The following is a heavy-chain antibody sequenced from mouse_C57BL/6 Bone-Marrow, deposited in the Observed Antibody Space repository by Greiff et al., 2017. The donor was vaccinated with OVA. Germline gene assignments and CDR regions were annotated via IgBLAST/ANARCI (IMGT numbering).Heavy chain of an antibody. J-gene: IGHJ2*01. CDR3: ARVGTPHFDY. CDR1: GYTFTDYY. Sequence: EVQLQQSGPELVQPGASVKISCKASGYTFTDYYMNWVKQSHGKSLEWIGDINPNNGGTSYNQKFKGKATLTVDKSSSTAYMELRSLPSEDSAVYYCARVGTPHFDYWGQGTTLTVSS. V-gene: IGHV1-26*01. D-gene: IGHD4-1*01. CDR2: INPNNGGT.